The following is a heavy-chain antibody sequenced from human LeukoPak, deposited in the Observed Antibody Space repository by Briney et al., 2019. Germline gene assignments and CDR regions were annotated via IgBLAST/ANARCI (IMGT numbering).Heavy chain of an antibody. CDR2: ISYDGTNK. CDR3: ARVGYSYGLAPLDY. D-gene: IGHD5-18*01. Sequence: PGGSLRLSCAASGFTFSSYAMHWVRQAPGQGLKGGAVISYDGTNKDHADSVKGRFTISRYNSKNTLYLQMNSLRAEDTAVYYCARVGYSYGLAPLDYWGEGTLVTVSS. J-gene: IGHJ4*02. V-gene: IGHV3-30*04. CDR1: GFTFSSYA.